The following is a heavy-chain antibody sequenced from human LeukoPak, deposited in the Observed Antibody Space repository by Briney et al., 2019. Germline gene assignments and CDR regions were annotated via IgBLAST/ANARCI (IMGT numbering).Heavy chain of an antibody. Sequence: SETLSLTCAVSGYSISSGYYWGWIRPSPGKGLEWIGNIYHSGSTYYNPSLKGRVTISVDTSKNQFSLKLSSVTAADTAVYYCARGYSYGYSDALDIWGQGTMVTVSS. J-gene: IGHJ3*02. CDR1: GYSISSGYY. V-gene: IGHV4-38-2*01. CDR2: IYHSGST. D-gene: IGHD5-18*01. CDR3: ARGYSYGYSDALDI.